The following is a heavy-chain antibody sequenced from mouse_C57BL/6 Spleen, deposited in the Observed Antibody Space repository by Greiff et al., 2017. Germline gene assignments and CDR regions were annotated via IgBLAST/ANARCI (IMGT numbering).Heavy chain of an antibody. Sequence: QVQLQQSGAELVRPGTSVKVSCKASGYAFTNYLIEWVKQRPGQGLEWIGVINPGSGGTNYNEKFKGKATLTADKSSSTAYMQLSSLTSEDSAVYFCARWGTTVLDYWGQGTTRTVSS. V-gene: IGHV1-54*01. J-gene: IGHJ2*01. D-gene: IGHD1-1*01. CDR2: INPGSGGT. CDR3: ARWGTTVLDY. CDR1: GYAFTNYL.